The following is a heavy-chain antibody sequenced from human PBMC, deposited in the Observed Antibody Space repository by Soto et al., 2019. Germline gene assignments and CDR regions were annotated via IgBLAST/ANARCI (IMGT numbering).Heavy chain of an antibody. D-gene: IGHD6-13*01. J-gene: IGHJ4*03. Sequence: SETLSLTCSVSGSAITTYYWSWLRQSPGKGLEWIGHIYDTGSTTYNPSLKSRVTISVDTSNKQFSLRLSAVTAADTAVYYCARSGYSSSDFDHWGQGTLVIVSS. CDR1: GSAITTYY. CDR3: ARSGYSSSDFDH. V-gene: IGHV4-59*01. CDR2: IYDTGST.